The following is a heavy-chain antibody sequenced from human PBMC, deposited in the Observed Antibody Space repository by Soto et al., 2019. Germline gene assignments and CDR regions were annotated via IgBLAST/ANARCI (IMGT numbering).Heavy chain of an antibody. V-gene: IGHV3-21*01. Sequence: EVQLVESGGGLVKPGGSLRLSCAASGFTFISYSMNWVRQAPGKGLEWVSSISRSSSYIYYADSVKGRFTISRDNAKNSLYLQMNSLKAEDTAVYYCASSACSSTSCYRRFDPWGQGNLVTVSS. J-gene: IGHJ5*02. CDR2: ISRSSSYI. CDR3: ASSACSSTSCYRRFDP. CDR1: GFTFISYS. D-gene: IGHD2-2*01.